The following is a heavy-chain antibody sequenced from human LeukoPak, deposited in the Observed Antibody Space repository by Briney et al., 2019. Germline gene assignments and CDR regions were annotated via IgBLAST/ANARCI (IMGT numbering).Heavy chain of an antibody. V-gene: IGHV4-30-4*01. J-gene: IGHJ6*02. CDR1: GASMDNANYY. Sequence: SQTLSLTCTVSGASMDNANYYWAWIRQSPGKGLEWIVYVYYSETTYSNPSLGRRVTISVDTSKNQFSLNLRSVTAADTAVYHCARNSGSGDSNYYYYGMDVWGQGTTVTVSS. D-gene: IGHD4-17*01. CDR2: VYYSETT. CDR3: ARNSGSGDSNYYYYGMDV.